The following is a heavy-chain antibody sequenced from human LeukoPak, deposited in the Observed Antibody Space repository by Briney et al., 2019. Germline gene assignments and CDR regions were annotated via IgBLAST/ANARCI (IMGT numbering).Heavy chain of an antibody. CDR3: ARAVGRKTTLDY. CDR2: ITHSGST. Sequence: SETLSLTCAVYGGSFSGYYWNWIRQPPGKGLEWIGEITHSGSTNYNPSLKSRVTMSVDTSKNQFSLKLTSVTAADTSMYYCARAVGRKTTLDYWGQGTPVTVSS. D-gene: IGHD1-14*01. V-gene: IGHV4-34*01. CDR1: GGSFSGYY. J-gene: IGHJ4*02.